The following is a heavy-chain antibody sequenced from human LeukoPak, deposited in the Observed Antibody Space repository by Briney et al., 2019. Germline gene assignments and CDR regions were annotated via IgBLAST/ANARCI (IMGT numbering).Heavy chain of an antibody. CDR3: ARSITMIVVVMGY. CDR1: GFTFSSYA. J-gene: IGHJ4*02. V-gene: IGHV3-23*01. D-gene: IGHD3-22*01. CDR2: ISGSGGST. Sequence: PGGSLRLSCAASGFTFSSYAMSWVRQAPGKGLEWVSAISGSGGSTYYADSVKGRFTISRDNSKNTLYLQMNSLRAEDTAVYYCARSITMIVVVMGYWGQGTLVTVSS.